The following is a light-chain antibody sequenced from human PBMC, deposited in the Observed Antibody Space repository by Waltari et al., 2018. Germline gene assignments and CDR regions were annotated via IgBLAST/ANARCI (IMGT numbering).Light chain of an antibody. J-gene: IGKJ2*01. Sequence: DIQMTQSSSSQSSSVGDRVTLTCQASQDISNHLNWYQHKAGKAPKLLIYDASTFEAGVPSRFSGSGSGTAFTLTISSLQPEDIATYYCQQYDHPPYTFGQGTKLDI. CDR3: QQYDHPPYT. CDR2: DAS. V-gene: IGKV1-33*01. CDR1: QDISNH.